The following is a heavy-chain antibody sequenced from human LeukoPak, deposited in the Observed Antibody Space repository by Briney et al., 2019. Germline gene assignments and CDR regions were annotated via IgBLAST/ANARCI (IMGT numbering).Heavy chain of an antibody. D-gene: IGHD3-16*01. Sequence: GGSLRLSCAASGFTFSSYSMNWVRQAPGKGLEWLSSIGSTGAYIFYADSVKGRFTISRDNAKNSLYLQMNSLRAEDTAVYYCGDFGDYWGQGTLVTVSS. J-gene: IGHJ4*02. CDR3: GDFGDY. CDR2: IGSTGAYI. V-gene: IGHV3-21*01. CDR1: GFTFSSYS.